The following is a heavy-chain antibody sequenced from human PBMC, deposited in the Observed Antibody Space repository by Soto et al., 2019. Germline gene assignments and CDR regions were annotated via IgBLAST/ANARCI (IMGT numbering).Heavy chain of an antibody. CDR2: ISAYNGNT. J-gene: IGHJ6*03. D-gene: IGHD6-13*01. V-gene: IGHV1-18*01. CDR3: ARVVPHSSSWYEPPHYYYMDV. CDR1: GYTFTSYG. Sequence: GASVKVSCKASGYTFTSYGISWVRQAPGQGLEWMGWISAYNGNTNYAQKLQGRVTMTTDTSTSTAYMELRSLRSDDTAVYYCARVVPHSSSWYEPPHYYYMDVWGKGTTVTVSS.